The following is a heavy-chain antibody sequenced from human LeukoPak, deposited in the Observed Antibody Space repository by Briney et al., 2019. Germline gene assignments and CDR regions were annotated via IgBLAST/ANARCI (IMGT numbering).Heavy chain of an antibody. Sequence: PSETLSLTCTVSGGSISSSSYYWGWIRQPPGKGLEWIGSIYYSGSTYYNPSLKSRVTISVDTSKNQFSLKLSSVTAADTAVYYCASRDGIWITMVRGVSDDAFDIWAKGQWSPSLQ. CDR3: ASRDGIWITMVRGVSDDAFDI. CDR2: IYYSGST. V-gene: IGHV4-39*01. D-gene: IGHD3-10*01. J-gene: IGHJ3*02. CDR1: GGSISSSSYY.